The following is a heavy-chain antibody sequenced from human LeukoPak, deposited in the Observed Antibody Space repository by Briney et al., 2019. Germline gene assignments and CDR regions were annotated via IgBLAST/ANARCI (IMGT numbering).Heavy chain of an antibody. CDR1: GFTFSSYG. J-gene: IGHJ4*02. Sequence: GGSLILSCAASGFTFSSYGMHWVRQVPGKGLEWVALIWYDGSNKYYADSVKGRFTISRDNSKNTLYLQMNSLRAEDTAIYYCAREGPRGNSQFDYWGQGTLVTVSS. D-gene: IGHD4-23*01. CDR3: AREGPRGNSQFDY. CDR2: IWYDGSNK. V-gene: IGHV3-33*01.